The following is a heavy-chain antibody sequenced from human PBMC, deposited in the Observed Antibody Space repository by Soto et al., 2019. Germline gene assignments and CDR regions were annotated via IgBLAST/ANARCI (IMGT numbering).Heavy chain of an antibody. Sequence: PGGSLRLSCAASGFTFSSYGMHWVRQAPGKGLEWVAVISYDGSNKYYADSVKGRFTISRDNSKNTLYLQMNSLRAEDTAVYYCAKAAMAQVSFDYWGQGTLVTVSS. V-gene: IGHV3-30*18. J-gene: IGHJ4*02. CDR3: AKAAMAQVSFDY. D-gene: IGHD5-18*01. CDR2: ISYDGSNK. CDR1: GFTFSSYG.